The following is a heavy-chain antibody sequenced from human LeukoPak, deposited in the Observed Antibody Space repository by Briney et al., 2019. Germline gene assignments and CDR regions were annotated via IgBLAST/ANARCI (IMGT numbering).Heavy chain of an antibody. CDR2: INHSGST. CDR1: GGSFSGYY. V-gene: IGHV4-34*01. CDR3: ARYFNYYGSGRFDY. J-gene: IGHJ4*02. D-gene: IGHD3-10*01. Sequence: SETLSLTCAVYGGSFSGYYWSWIRQPPGKGLEWIGEINHSGSTNYNPSLKSRVTISVDTSKNQFSLKLSSVTAADTAVYYCARYFNYYGSGRFDYWGQGTLVTVSS.